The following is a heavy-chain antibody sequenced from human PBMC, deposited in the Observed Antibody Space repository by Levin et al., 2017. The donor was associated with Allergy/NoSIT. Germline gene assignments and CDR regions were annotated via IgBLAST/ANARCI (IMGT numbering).Heavy chain of an antibody. CDR2: ISGSGGST. CDR1: GFTFSSYA. CDR3: ATTRAVRGVMGGNWFDP. Sequence: GGSLRLSCAASGFTFSSYAMSWVRQAPGKGLEWVSAISGSGGSTYYADSVKGRFTISRDNSKNTLYLQMNSLRAEDTAVYYCATTRAVRGVMGGNWFDPWGQGTLVTVSS. D-gene: IGHD3-10*01. J-gene: IGHJ5*02. V-gene: IGHV3-23*01.